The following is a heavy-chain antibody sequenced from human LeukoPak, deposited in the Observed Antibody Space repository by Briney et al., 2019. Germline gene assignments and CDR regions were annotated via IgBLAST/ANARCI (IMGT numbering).Heavy chain of an antibody. CDR2: ISGSGGST. D-gene: IGHD5-18*01. J-gene: IGHJ4*02. V-gene: IGHV3-23*01. CDR3: AKDQYSYGNFFDS. CDR1: GFTFSSYA. Sequence: GGSLRLSCAASGFTFSSYAMSWVRQAPGKGLEWVSVISGSGGSTNYVDSVKGRFTISRDNSKNTVYLQMNNLRAEDTAVYYCAKDQYSYGNFFDSWGQGTLVTVSS.